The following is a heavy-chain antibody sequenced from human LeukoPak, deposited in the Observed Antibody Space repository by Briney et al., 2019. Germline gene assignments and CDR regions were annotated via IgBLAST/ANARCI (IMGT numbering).Heavy chain of an antibody. CDR1: GGTFSSYA. CDR2: IIPIFGTA. J-gene: IGHJ4*02. Sequence: GVSVKVSCKASGGTFSSYAISWVRQAPGQGLEWMGGIIPIFGTANYAQKFQGRVTITADESTSTAYMELSSLRSEDTAVYYCARDFRYDSSGYYVVLLNWGQGTLVTVSS. D-gene: IGHD3-22*01. CDR3: ARDFRYDSSGYYVVLLN. V-gene: IGHV1-69*13.